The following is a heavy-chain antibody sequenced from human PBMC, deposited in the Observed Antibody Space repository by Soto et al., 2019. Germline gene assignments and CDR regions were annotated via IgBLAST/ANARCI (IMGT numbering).Heavy chain of an antibody. CDR2: INHSGST. CDR3: ARNWGWAFDI. J-gene: IGHJ3*02. CDR1: GGPSSGYY. V-gene: IGHV4-34*01. D-gene: IGHD7-27*01. Sequence: QVKQQRWGAGLLNPSKTLSLTSAVIGGPSSGYYWTWIRQPPGKGLEWIGEINHSGSTNYNPSLKSRVTISVDTSKNQFSLKLSSVTAADTAVYYCARNWGWAFDIWGQGTMVTVSS.